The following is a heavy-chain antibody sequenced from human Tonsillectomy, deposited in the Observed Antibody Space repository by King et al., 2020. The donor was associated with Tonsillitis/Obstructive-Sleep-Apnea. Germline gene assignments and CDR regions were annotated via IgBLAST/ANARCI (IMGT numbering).Heavy chain of an antibody. CDR2: ISAYNGNT. V-gene: IGHV1-18*01. CDR1: GYTFTSYG. J-gene: IGHJ4*02. CDR3: ARDRFQTQFFGRKGYFDY. Sequence: QLVQSGAEVKKPGASVKVSCKASGYTFTSYGISWVRQAPGQGLEWMGWISAYNGNTNYAQKLQGRVTMTTDTSTSTAYMELRSLRSDDTAVYYCARDRFQTQFFGRKGYFDYWGQGTLVTVSS. D-gene: IGHD3/OR15-3a*01.